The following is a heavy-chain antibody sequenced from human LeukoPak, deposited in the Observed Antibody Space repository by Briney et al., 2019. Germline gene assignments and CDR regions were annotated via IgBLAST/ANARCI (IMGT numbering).Heavy chain of an antibody. CDR1: GFTFNNFA. Sequence: GGSLRLSYAASGFTFNNFAMSWVRQAPGKGLEWVSAISSSGSTIYYADSVRGRFTISRDNAKNSLYLQMNSLRAEDTAVYYCAELGITMIGGVWGKGTTVTISS. V-gene: IGHV3-48*03. CDR3: AELGITMIGGV. J-gene: IGHJ6*04. D-gene: IGHD3-10*02. CDR2: ISSSGSTI.